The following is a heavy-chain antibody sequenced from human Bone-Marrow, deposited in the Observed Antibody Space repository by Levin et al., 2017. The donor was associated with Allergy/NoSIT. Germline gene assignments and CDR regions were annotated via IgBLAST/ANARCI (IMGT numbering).Heavy chain of an antibody. D-gene: IGHD6-19*01. CDR1: GGTFSSYV. V-gene: IGHV1-69*13. CDR2: FLPLSGRS. Sequence: SVKVSCMASGGTFSSYVISWVRQAPGQGLEWMGGFLPLSGRSNYAQKFQGRVTIHADESTRTAYMEVSSLRSEDTAVYYCASRRAVAGTPFDYWGQGTLVTVSS. J-gene: IGHJ4*02. CDR3: ASRRAVAGTPFDY.